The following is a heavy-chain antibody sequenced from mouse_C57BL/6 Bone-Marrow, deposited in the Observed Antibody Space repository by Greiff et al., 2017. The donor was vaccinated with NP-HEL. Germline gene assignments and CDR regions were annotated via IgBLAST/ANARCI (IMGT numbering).Heavy chain of an antibody. CDR2: IYPGSGNT. J-gene: IGHJ4*01. Sequence: QVQLQQSGAELVRPGASVKLSCKASGYTFTDYYINWVKQRPGQGLEWIARIYPGSGNTYYNEKFKGKATLTAEKSSSTAYMQLSSLTSEDSAVYFCARRLGRRYYYAMDYWGQGTSVTVSS. V-gene: IGHV1-76*01. D-gene: IGHD4-1*01. CDR1: GYTFTDYY. CDR3: ARRLGRRYYYAMDY.